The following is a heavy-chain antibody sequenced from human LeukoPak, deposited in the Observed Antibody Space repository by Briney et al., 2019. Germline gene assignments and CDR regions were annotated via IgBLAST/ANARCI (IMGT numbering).Heavy chain of an antibody. D-gene: IGHD3-9*01. CDR3: ATGDYDILTGYYTDYYFDY. CDR2: IIPIFGTA. V-gene: IGHV1-69*13. CDR1: GGTFISYA. Sequence: SVKVSCKASGGTFISYAISWVRQAPGQGLEWMGGIIPIFGTANYAQKFQGRVTITADESTSTAYMELSSLRSEDTAVYYCATGDYDILTGYYTDYYFDYWGQGTLVTVSS. J-gene: IGHJ4*02.